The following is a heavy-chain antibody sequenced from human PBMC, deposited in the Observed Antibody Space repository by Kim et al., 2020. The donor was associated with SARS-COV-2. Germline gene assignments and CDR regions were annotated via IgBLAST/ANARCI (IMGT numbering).Heavy chain of an antibody. J-gene: IGHJ4*02. V-gene: IGHV3-30-3*01. D-gene: IGHD6-6*01. CDR1: GFTFSSYA. CDR3: ARDSRGPSSPLGPFDY. CDR2: ISYDGSNK. Sequence: GGSLRLSCAASGFTFSSYAMHWVRQAPGKGLEWVAVISYDGSNKYYADSVKGRFTISRDNSKNTLYLQMNSLRAEDTAVYYCARDSRGPSSPLGPFDYWGQGTLVTVSS.